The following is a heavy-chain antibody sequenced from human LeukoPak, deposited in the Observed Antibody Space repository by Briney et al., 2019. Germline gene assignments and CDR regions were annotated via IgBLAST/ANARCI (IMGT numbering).Heavy chain of an antibody. V-gene: IGHV4-34*01. J-gene: IGHJ4*02. CDR1: GGSFSGYY. CDR2: IYHSGST. D-gene: IGHD3-16*01. CDR3: ARRYGP. Sequence: PSETLSLTCAVYGGSFSGYYWSWIRQPPGKGLEWIGYIYHSGSTYYNPSLKSRVTISVDTSKNQFSLKLNSVTATDTAVYYCARRYGPWGQGTLVTVSS.